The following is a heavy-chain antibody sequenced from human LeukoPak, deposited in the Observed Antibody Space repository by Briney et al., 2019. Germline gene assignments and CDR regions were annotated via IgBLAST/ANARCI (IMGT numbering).Heavy chain of an antibody. CDR2: INPSGGST. Sequence: GASVKVSCKASGYTFTSYYMHWVRQAPGQGLEWMGIINPSGGSTSYAQKFQGRVTMTRDTSTSTVYMELSSLRSEDTAVYYCARPSYDYVWGSYRNDAFDIWGQGTMVTVSS. D-gene: IGHD3-16*02. V-gene: IGHV1-46*01. J-gene: IGHJ3*02. CDR1: GYTFTSYY. CDR3: ARPSYDYVWGSYRNDAFDI.